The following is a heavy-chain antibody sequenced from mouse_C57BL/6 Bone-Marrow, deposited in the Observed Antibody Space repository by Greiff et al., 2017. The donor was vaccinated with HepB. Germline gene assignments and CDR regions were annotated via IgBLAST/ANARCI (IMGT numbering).Heavy chain of an antibody. D-gene: IGHD2-4*01. CDR3: ARRGDYDGDYYAMDY. J-gene: IGHJ4*01. CDR1: GFTFSDYG. V-gene: IGHV5-15*01. Sequence: DVHLVESGGGLVQPGGSLKLSCAASGFTFSDYGMAWVRQAPRKGPEWVAFISNLAYSIYYADTVTGRFTISRENAKNTLYLEMSSLRSEDTAMYYCARRGDYDGDYYAMDYWGQGTSVTVSS. CDR2: ISNLAYSI.